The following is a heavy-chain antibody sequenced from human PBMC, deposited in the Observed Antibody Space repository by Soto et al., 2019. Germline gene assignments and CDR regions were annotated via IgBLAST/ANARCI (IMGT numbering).Heavy chain of an antibody. V-gene: IGHV1-69*01. CDR2: IIPVFGTV. Sequence: QVKLVQSGAEVKKPGSSVKVSCKASGGTFGNSAISWVRQDPGQGLEWMGGIIPVFGTVNYAQKFEGRVTIAANESTYTVLMKMSRLTSEDTDVYSCEKVMEAEGYGSWGQVTLWTVSS. CDR1: GGTFGNSA. D-gene: IGHD3-10*01. CDR3: EKVMEAEGYGS. J-gene: IGHJ4*02.